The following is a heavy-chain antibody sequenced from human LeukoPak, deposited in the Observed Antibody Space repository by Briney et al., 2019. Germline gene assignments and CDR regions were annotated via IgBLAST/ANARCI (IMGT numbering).Heavy chain of an antibody. CDR3: ARGIQLEWLWYNWFDP. CDR1: GFTFSSYA. V-gene: IGHV3-30-3*01. CDR2: ISYDGSNK. J-gene: IGHJ5*02. D-gene: IGHD3-3*01. Sequence: GRSLRLSCAASGFTFSSYAMHWVRQAPGKGLEWVAVISYDGSNKYYANSVKGRFTISRDNSKNTLYLQMNSLRAEDTAVYYCARGIQLEWLWYNWFDPWGQGTLVTVSS.